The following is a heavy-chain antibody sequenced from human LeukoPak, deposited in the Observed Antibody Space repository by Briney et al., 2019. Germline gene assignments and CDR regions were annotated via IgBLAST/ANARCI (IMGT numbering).Heavy chain of an antibody. CDR3: TTDPPGPY. CDR1: GFTFSNEW. CDR2: IKLTSDGGPS. J-gene: IGHJ4*02. V-gene: IGHV3-15*01. Sequence: GGSLRLSCAASGFTFSNEWMGWVRQAPGKGLEWVGRIKLTSDGGPSGYAAPVKGRFIVSRDDSQNTLYLQMNSLKTEDTGFYYCTTDPPGPYWGQGTLVTVSS.